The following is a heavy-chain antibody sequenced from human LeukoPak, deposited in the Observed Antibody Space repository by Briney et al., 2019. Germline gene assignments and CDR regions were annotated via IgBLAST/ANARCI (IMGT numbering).Heavy chain of an antibody. Sequence: GGSLRLSCAASGFSFSTYWMSWVRQAPEKGLEWVVTIRQDGSEKLYVDSVKGRFTISRDNAQNSLYLQMSSLGAEDTAVYYCARVGGDSSGNYGMDVWGQGTTVTVSS. V-gene: IGHV3-7*01. CDR1: GFSFSTYW. CDR3: ARVGGDSSGNYGMDV. J-gene: IGHJ6*02. CDR2: IRQDGSEK. D-gene: IGHD3-22*01.